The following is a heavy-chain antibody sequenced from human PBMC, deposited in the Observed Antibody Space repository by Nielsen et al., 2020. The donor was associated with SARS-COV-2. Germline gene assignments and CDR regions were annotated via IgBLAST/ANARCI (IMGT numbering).Heavy chain of an antibody. CDR1: GYSFTRNW. V-gene: IGHV5-51*01. CDR2: IYPGDSDA. D-gene: IGHD6-19*01. CDR3: ARQSRGSDYFDY. Sequence: GESLKISCQGSGYSFTRNWIVWVRQVPGKGLEWMGTIYPGDSDARYSPSFQGQVTISADKSNSTAYLQFSSLKAADIATYFCARQSRGSDYFDYWGQGTLVTVSS. J-gene: IGHJ4*02.